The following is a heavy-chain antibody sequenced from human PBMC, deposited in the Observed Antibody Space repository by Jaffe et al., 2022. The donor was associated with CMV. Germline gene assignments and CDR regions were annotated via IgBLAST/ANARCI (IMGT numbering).Heavy chain of an antibody. CDR3: ARDQEGYYYYMDV. V-gene: IGHV1-69*09. CDR1: GGSFNTYG. CDR2: IIPIVGIV. J-gene: IGHJ6*03. Sequence: QVQLVQSGAEVKKPGSSVKVSCKASGGSFNTYGINWVRQAPGQGLEWMGRIIPIVGIVKYAQKFQARVTITADKPTSTVYMELSSLRSEDTAVYFCARDQEGYYYYMDVWGKGTTVTVSS.